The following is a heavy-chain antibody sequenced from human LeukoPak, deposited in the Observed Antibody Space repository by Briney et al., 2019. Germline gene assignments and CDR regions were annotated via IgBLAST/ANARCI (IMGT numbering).Heavy chain of an antibody. Sequence: PGGSLRLPCAASGFTFSSYAMSWVRQAPGKGLEWVSAISGSGGSTYYADSVKGRFTISRDNSKNTLYLQMNSLRAEDTAVYYCAKDPLGYCSSTSCFFDYWGQGTLVTVSS. CDR1: GFTFSSYA. D-gene: IGHD2-2*01. V-gene: IGHV3-23*01. J-gene: IGHJ4*02. CDR2: ISGSGGST. CDR3: AKDPLGYCSSTSCFFDY.